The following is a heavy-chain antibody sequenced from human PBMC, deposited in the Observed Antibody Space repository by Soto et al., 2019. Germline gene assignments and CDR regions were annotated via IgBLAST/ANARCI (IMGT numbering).Heavy chain of an antibody. Sequence: EVQLVESGGGLVQPGGSLRLSCAASGFTFSSYWMSWVRQAPGKGLEWVANIKQDGSEKYYVDSVKGRFTISRENAKNSLYLQMNSLRAEDTAVYYCARDPNIVLVPAALRSYYYYYGMDVWGQGTTVTVSS. CDR2: IKQDGSEK. CDR1: GFTFSSYW. CDR3: ARDPNIVLVPAALRSYYYYYGMDV. D-gene: IGHD2-2*01. J-gene: IGHJ6*02. V-gene: IGHV3-7*01.